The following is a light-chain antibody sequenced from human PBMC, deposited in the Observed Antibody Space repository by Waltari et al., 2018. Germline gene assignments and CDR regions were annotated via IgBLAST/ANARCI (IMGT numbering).Light chain of an antibody. Sequence: DIVMTQSPASLAVSLVERATINCNSSQSVLYNSNNRNYLAWYQQRPGQPPRLLIYWASTRESGVPDRFSGSGSGIDFTLTISSLQAEDVAVYYCQQYYNSPWTFGQGTKVEIK. CDR1: QSVLYNSNNRNY. J-gene: IGKJ1*01. V-gene: IGKV4-1*01. CDR3: QQYYNSPWT. CDR2: WAS.